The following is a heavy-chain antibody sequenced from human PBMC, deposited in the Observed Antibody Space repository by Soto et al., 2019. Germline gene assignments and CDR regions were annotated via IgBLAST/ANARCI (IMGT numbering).Heavy chain of an antibody. D-gene: IGHD1-26*01. Sequence: EVQLVESGGGLVQQGGSLRLSCEASGFIFSMHWMRWVRQAPGKGLEWVANINENGDAQYYVGSLRGRFTVSRDNTKNSLYLQMNNVRVDDTAVYYCAREGVGHLDREFEVWGQGTMVTVSS. CDR2: INENGDAQ. V-gene: IGHV3-7*01. J-gene: IGHJ3*01. CDR1: GFIFSMHW. CDR3: AREGVGHLDREFEV.